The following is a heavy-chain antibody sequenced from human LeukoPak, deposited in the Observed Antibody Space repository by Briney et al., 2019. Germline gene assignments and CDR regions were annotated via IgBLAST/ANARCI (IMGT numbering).Heavy chain of an antibody. J-gene: IGHJ4*02. V-gene: IGHV3-7*01. D-gene: IGHD4-23*01. CDR1: GFTFSSYW. Sequence: PGGSLRLSCAASGFTFSSYWMNWVRQAPGKGLEWVANINQDGNRKNYVDSVKGRFTFSRDNAMNSLFLQMNSLRAEDTAVYYCARDVHGGAFDYWGQGTLVTVSS. CDR2: INQDGNRK. CDR3: ARDVHGGAFDY.